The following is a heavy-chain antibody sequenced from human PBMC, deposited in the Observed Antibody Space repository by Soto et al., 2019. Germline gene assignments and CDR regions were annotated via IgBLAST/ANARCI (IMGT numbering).Heavy chain of an antibody. CDR1: GDSVSSNTAA. D-gene: IGHD6-19*01. CDR3: ARGVAGSGFDL. Sequence: SQTLSLTCAISGDSVSSNTAAWNWIRSSPSRGLEWLGRTYYRANWRHDYAVSVKSRITVNPDTSKNHFSLQLNSVTPDDTAVYYCARGVAGSGFDLWGQGTLVTVSS. J-gene: IGHJ4*02. CDR2: TYYRANWRH. V-gene: IGHV6-1*01.